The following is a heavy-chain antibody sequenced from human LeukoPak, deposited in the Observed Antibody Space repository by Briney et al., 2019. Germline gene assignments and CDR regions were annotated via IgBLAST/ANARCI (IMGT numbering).Heavy chain of an antibody. V-gene: IGHV4-34*04. J-gene: IGHJ6*02. Sequence: PSETLALNCAVYGGFFSGCYWIWISQRPGEGLELREEINLSGRTNNNPSINSQHTISVHTYIHQFSLNLSSVTAADTAVYYCARGLRLTVYYGMDVWGQGTTVTVSS. CDR3: ARGLRLTVYYGMDV. CDR1: GGFFSGCY. CDR2: INLSGRT. D-gene: IGHD4-17*01.